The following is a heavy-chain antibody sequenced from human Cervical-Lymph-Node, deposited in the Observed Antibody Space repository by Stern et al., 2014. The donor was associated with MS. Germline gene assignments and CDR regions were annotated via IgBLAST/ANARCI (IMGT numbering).Heavy chain of an antibody. CDR3: ARIVRGIHSPSWGLYDDYTAMDV. D-gene: IGHD5-12*01. CDR1: GFTFSEND. J-gene: IGHJ6*02. Sequence: QVQLVESGGGLVKPGGSLRLSCAASGFTFSENDMSWVRQAPGKGLEWVSDINRYGSSTSYADSVKGRFTISRDNAQNELFLHLDRLNIDDTAVYYCARIVRGIHSPSWGLYDDYTAMDVWGRGTTVTVSS. CDR2: INRYGSST. V-gene: IGHV3-11*01.